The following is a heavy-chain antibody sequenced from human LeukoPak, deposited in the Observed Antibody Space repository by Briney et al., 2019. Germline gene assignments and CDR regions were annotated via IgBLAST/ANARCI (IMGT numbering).Heavy chain of an antibody. J-gene: IGHJ4*02. CDR2: IYYSGST. Sequence: SETLSLTCTVSGDSITSNSYYWGWIRQPPGKGLEWIGSIYYSGSTYYNPSLKSRVTMSVDTSKNQFSLKLSSVTAADTAVYYCVRRRWGTYYYDSSGYYVDYWGQGTLVTVSS. CDR3: VRRRWGTYYYDSSGYYVDY. D-gene: IGHD3-22*01. CDR1: GDSITSNSYY. V-gene: IGHV4-39*07.